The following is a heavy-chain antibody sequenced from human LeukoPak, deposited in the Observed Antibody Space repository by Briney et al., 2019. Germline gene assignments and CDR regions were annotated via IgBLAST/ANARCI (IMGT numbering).Heavy chain of an antibody. D-gene: IGHD1-26*01. CDR2: INHSGST. Sequence: SETLSLTCAVYGESFSGYYWSWIRQPPGKGLEWIGEINHSGSTNYNPSLKSRVTISVDTSKNQFSLKLSSVTAADTAVYYCARGGPGRFWELLVYWGQGTLVTVSS. CDR1: GESFSGYY. V-gene: IGHV4-34*01. J-gene: IGHJ4*02. CDR3: ARGGPGRFWELLVY.